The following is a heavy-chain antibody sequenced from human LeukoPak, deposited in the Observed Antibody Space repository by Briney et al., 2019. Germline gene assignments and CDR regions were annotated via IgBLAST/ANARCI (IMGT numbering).Heavy chain of an antibody. J-gene: IGHJ4*02. Sequence: PGGSLRLSCAASGFTFSSYPMSWVRQAPGKGLEWVSAITGSGGTTYYADSVKGRFTISRDNSKNTLYLQMNSLRAEDTAVYYCAKGEYNWNYVRGDYFDYWGQGTLVTVSS. CDR3: AKGEYNWNYVRGDYFDY. V-gene: IGHV3-23*01. CDR1: GFTFSSYP. CDR2: ITGSGGTT. D-gene: IGHD1-7*01.